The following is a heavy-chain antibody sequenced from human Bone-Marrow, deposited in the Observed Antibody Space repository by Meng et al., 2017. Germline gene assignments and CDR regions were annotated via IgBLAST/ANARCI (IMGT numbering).Heavy chain of an antibody. CDR2: INWNGGST. CDR1: GFTFDDYG. Sequence: GESLKISCAASGFTFDDYGMSWVRQAPGKGLEWVSGINWNGGSTGYADSVKGRFTISGDNAKNSLYLQMNSLRAEDTAVYYCARVLYYDILTAENDNWFDPWGQGTLVTVSS. D-gene: IGHD3-9*01. V-gene: IGHV3-20*04. CDR3: ARVLYYDILTAENDNWFDP. J-gene: IGHJ5*02.